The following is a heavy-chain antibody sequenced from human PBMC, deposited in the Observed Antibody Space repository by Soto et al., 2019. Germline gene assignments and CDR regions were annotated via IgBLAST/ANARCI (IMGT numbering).Heavy chain of an antibody. CDR2: MYPGTSDI. CDR1: GYKFSNLW. J-gene: IGHJ6*02. V-gene: IGHV5-51*01. D-gene: IGHD6-25*01. CDR3: ATQRDFYYGMDV. Sequence: GESLKISCKGSGYKFSNLWLGWVRQMPGKGLECIGVMYPGTSDIRYSPSFQGQVTISADNSISTAYLHWNSLKASDTALYYCATQRDFYYGMDVWGPGTTVTVSS.